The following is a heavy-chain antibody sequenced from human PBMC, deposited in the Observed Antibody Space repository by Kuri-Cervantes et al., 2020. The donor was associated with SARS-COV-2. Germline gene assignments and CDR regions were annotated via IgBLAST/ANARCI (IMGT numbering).Heavy chain of an antibody. CDR3: ASSGYSSSWYPDY. CDR2: INHSGST. J-gene: IGHJ4*02. Sequence: SETLSLTCTVSGGSISSYYWSWIRQPPGKGLEWIGEINHSGSTNYNPSLKSRVTISVDTSKNQFSLKLSSVTAADTAVYYCASSGYSSSWYPDYWGQGTLVTVSS. CDR1: GGSISSYY. V-gene: IGHV4-34*01. D-gene: IGHD6-13*01.